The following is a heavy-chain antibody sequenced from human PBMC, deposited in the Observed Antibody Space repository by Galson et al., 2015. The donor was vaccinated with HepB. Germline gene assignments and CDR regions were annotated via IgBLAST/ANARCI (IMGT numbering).Heavy chain of an antibody. CDR3: ARDPIFGVVITDPFDY. CDR1: GYTFTSYA. J-gene: IGHJ4*02. Sequence: SVKVSCKASGYTFTSYAMHWVRQAPGQRLEWMGWINAGNGNTKYSQKFQGRVTITRDTSASTAYMELSSLRSEDTAVYYCARDPIFGVVITDPFDYWGQGTLVTVSS. D-gene: IGHD3-3*01. CDR2: INAGNGNT. V-gene: IGHV1-3*01.